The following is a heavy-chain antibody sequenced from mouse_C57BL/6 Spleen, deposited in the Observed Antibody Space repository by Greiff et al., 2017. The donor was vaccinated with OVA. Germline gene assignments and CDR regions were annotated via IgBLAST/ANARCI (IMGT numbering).Heavy chain of an antibody. J-gene: IGHJ3*01. Sequence: VQLQQPGAELVKPGASVKLSCKASGYTFTSYWMQWVKQRPGQGLEWIGEIDPSDSYTNYNQKFKGKATLTVDTSSSTAYMQLSSLTSEDSAVYYCARGTGTSAYWGQGTLVTVSA. CDR3: ARGTGTSAY. D-gene: IGHD4-1*01. CDR1: GYTFTSYW. V-gene: IGHV1-50*01. CDR2: IDPSDSYT.